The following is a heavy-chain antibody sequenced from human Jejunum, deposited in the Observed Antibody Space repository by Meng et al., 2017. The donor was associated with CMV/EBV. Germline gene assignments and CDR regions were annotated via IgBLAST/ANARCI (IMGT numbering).Heavy chain of an antibody. CDR1: GSPFTTYE. D-gene: IGHD5/OR15-5a*01. V-gene: IGHV3-48*03. J-gene: IGHJ6*02. CDR3: ASPSVSRLYGMDV. Sequence: SGSPFTTYELYWVRQAPGKGLEWISSISGSGNTIYYADSVRGRFTMSRDNAKRSLFLQMNSLRAEDTAVYYCASPSVSRLYGMDVWGQGTTVTVSS. CDR2: ISGSGNTI.